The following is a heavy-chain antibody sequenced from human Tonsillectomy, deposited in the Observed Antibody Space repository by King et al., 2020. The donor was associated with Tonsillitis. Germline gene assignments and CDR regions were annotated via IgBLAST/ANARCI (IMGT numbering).Heavy chain of an antibody. CDR2: INPNNGNT. J-gene: IGHJ4*02. D-gene: IGHD3-16*01. CDR3: VSNNELRPGTLLFVY. V-gene: IGHV1-18*01. Sequence: QVQLVQSGAEVKKPGASVKVSCKASTYNLTNYGISWVRQAPGQGPEWMGWINPNNGNTKYAREFQGRVIMTTDTSTSTAYMELRSLKSDDTAVYYCVSNNELRPGTLLFVYWGPGSLVTVSS. CDR1: TYNLTNYG.